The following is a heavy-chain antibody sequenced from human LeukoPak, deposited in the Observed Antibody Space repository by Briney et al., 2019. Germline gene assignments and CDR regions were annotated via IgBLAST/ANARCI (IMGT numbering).Heavy chain of an antibody. V-gene: IGHV3-7*01. J-gene: IGHJ4*02. CDR1: GFSLSAYW. Sequence: GGSLRLSCAASGFSLSAYWMTWVRQAPGKGLEWVANINRDGSQTNHVDSVKGRFTISRDNSANTLYLQMNSLRAEDTAVYYCARERGLLRHFDYWGQGTLVTVSS. CDR2: INRDGSQT. D-gene: IGHD1-26*01. CDR3: ARERGLLRHFDY.